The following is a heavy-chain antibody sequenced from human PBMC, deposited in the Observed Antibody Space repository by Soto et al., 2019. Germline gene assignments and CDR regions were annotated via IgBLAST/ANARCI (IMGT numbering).Heavy chain of an antibody. J-gene: IGHJ6*02. D-gene: IGHD3-10*01. CDR3: ARGDGRGVFEYYYYGMDV. Sequence: PGESLKISCDGSGYSFTIYWIGWVRQMPGKGLDWMGIIYPGDSDTRYSPSFQGQVTISADKSISTAYLQWSSLKASDTAMYYCARGDGRGVFEYYYYGMDVWGQGTTVTVSS. CDR1: GYSFTIYW. CDR2: IYPGDSDT. V-gene: IGHV5-51*01.